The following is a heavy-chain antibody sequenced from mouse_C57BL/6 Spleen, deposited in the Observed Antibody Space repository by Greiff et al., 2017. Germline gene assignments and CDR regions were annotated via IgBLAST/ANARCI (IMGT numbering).Heavy chain of an antibody. V-gene: IGHV3-6*01. CDR2: ISYDGSN. CDR3: ARGSYYGSSYVDWYFDV. CDR1: GYSITSGYY. D-gene: IGHD1-1*01. Sequence: ESGPGLVKPSQSLSLTCSVTGYSITSGYYWNWIRQFPGNKLEWMGYISYDGSNNYNPSLKNRISITRDTSMNQFFLKLNSVTTEDTATYYCARGSYYGSSYVDWYFDVWGTGTTVTVSS. J-gene: IGHJ1*03.